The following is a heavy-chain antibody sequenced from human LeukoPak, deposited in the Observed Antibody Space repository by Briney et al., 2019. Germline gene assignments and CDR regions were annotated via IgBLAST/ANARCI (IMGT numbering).Heavy chain of an antibody. Sequence: GGSLRLSCAASVFTFSSYGMHWVRQAPGKGLEWVAVISYDGSNKYYAYSVKGRFTISRDNSKNTLYLQMNSLRAEDTAVYYCAKGLVVVPVAGFDYWGQGTLVTVSS. J-gene: IGHJ4*02. V-gene: IGHV3-30*18. D-gene: IGHD3-22*01. CDR1: VFTFSSYG. CDR2: ISYDGSNK. CDR3: AKGLVVVPVAGFDY.